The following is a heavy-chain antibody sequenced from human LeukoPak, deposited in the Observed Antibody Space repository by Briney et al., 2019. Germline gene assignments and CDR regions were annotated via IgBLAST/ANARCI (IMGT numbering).Heavy chain of an antibody. J-gene: IGHJ4*02. CDR2: IYHSGST. Sequence: PSETLSLTCAVSGGSISSSNWWSWVRQPPGKGLEWIGEIYHSGSTNYNPSLKRRVTISVDKSKHQFSLKLSSVTAADTAVYYCARDGYLAVDYWGQGTLVTVSS. CDR1: GGSISSSNW. D-gene: IGHD2-2*03. CDR3: ARDGYLAVDY. V-gene: IGHV4-4*02.